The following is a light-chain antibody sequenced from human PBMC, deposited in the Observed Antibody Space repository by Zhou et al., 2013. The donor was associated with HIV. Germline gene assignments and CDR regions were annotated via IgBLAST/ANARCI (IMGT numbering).Light chain of an antibody. Sequence: QSVLTQPPSVSGAPGQRVTISCTGSSSNIGAGHDVHWYRQLPGTAPKVVIYANSNRPSGVPDRFSGSRSGTSASLTVSGLQAEDESDYYCGSYAGSSIWIFGGGTKVT. J-gene: IGLJ2*01. V-gene: IGLV1-40*01. CDR3: GSYAGSSIWI. CDR2: ANS. CDR1: SSNIGAGHD.